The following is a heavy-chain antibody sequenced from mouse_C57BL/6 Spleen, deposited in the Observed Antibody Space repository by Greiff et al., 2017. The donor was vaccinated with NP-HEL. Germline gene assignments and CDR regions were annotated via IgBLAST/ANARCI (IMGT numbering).Heavy chain of an antibody. CDR1: GYTFTDYE. J-gene: IGHJ3*01. CDR2: IDPETGGT. CDR3: TRYGDGNSPAWFGY. V-gene: IGHV1-15*01. D-gene: IGHD1-1*01. Sequence: VQLQQSGAELVRPGASVTLSCKASGYTFTDYEMHWVKQTPVHGLEWIGAIDPETGGTAYNQKFKGKAILTADKSSSTAYMALRSLTSEASADYYCTRYGDGNSPAWFGYWGQGTLVTVSA.